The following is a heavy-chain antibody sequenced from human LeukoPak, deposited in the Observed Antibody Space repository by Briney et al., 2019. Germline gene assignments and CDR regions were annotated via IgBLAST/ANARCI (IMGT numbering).Heavy chain of an antibody. D-gene: IGHD6-13*01. V-gene: IGHV3-7*01. Sequence: TGGSLRLSCAASGFTFSSYSMNWVRQAPGKGLEWVANIKQDGSEQHYVDSVRGRFTISRDNAKNSLYLQMNSLRVEDTAVYYCARDGFVGAADYWGQGTLVTVSS. CDR2: IKQDGSEQ. CDR1: GFTFSSYS. J-gene: IGHJ4*02. CDR3: ARDGFVGAADY.